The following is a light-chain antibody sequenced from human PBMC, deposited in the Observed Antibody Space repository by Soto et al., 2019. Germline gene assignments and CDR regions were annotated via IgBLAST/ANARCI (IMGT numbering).Light chain of an antibody. Sequence: DIVVTQSPLSLPVIPGEPASISCSSSQSLLHSNGYNYLDWYLQKPGQSPQLLIYLGSNRASGVPDRFSGSGSGTDFTLKISRVEAEDVGVYYCMQALQTPLTFGGGTKVDIK. CDR2: LGS. CDR1: QSLLHSNGYNY. V-gene: IGKV2-28*01. CDR3: MQALQTPLT. J-gene: IGKJ4*01.